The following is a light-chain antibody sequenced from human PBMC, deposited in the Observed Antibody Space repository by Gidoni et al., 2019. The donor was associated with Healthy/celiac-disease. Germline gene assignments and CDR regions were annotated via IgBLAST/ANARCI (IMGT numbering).Light chain of an antibody. CDR3: QQYGSSPT. CDR1: QSVSSSY. CDR2: GAS. Sequence: EIVLTQSPGTLALSPGERATLPCRASQSVSSSYLAWYQQNPGQAPRLLIYGASSRATGIPDRFSGSGSGTDFTLTISRLEPEDFAVYYCQQYGSSPTFXQXTKVEIK. J-gene: IGKJ1*01. V-gene: IGKV3-20*01.